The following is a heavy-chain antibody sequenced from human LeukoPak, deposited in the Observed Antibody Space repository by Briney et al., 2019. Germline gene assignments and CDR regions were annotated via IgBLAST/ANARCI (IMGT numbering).Heavy chain of an antibody. CDR1: GFTFSSYA. CDR2: ISSSSSYT. CDR3: ARGVAAAGREGVDY. V-gene: IGHV3-21*05. J-gene: IGHJ4*02. D-gene: IGHD6-13*01. Sequence: PGGSLRLSCAASGFTFSSYALSWVRQAPGKGLEWVSYISSSSSYTNYADSVKGRFTISRDNAKNSLYLQMNSLRAEDTAVYYCARGVAAAGREGVDYWGQGTLVTVSS.